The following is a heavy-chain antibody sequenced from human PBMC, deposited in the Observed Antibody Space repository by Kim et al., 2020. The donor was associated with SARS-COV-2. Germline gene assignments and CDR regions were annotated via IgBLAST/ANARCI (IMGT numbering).Heavy chain of an antibody. V-gene: IGHV1-69*13. Sequence: SVKVSCKASGGTFSSYAISWVRQAPGQGLEWMGGIIPIFGTANYAQKFQGRVTITADESTSTAYMELSSLRSEDTAVYYCARFSRYCSSTSCPRHGMDVWGQGTTVTVSS. J-gene: IGHJ6*02. D-gene: IGHD2-2*01. CDR3: ARFSRYCSSTSCPRHGMDV. CDR2: IIPIFGTA. CDR1: GGTFSSYA.